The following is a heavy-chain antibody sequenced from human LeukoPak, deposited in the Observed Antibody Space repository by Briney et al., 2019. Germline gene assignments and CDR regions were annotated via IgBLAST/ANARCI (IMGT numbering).Heavy chain of an antibody. CDR3: TTSYGGFFDY. V-gene: IGHV3-15*01. J-gene: IGHJ4*02. CDR2: IKSKTGGGTT. D-gene: IGHD4-23*01. CDR1: GFTFSNAW. Sequence: GRSLRLSCAASGFTFSNAWMNWVRQAPGKGLEWVGRIKSKTGGGTTDYAAPVKGRFTISRDDPKNTLYLQMNSLKTEDTAVYYCTTSYGGFFDYWGQGTLVTVSS.